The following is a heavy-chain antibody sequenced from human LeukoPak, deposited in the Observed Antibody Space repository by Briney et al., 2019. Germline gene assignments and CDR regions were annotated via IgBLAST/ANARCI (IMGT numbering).Heavy chain of an antibody. CDR2: INAGNGNT. D-gene: IGHD5-24*01. J-gene: IGHJ4*02. V-gene: IGHV1-3*01. CDR3: AREGGSDGYNSYFYY. Sequence: ASVKVSCKASGYTFTSYAMHWVRQAPGHRLEGMGWINAGNGNTKYSQKFPARVTITRDTSASPAYMELSSLRSEDTAVYYCAREGGSDGYNSYFYYWGQGTLVTVSS. CDR1: GYTFTSYA.